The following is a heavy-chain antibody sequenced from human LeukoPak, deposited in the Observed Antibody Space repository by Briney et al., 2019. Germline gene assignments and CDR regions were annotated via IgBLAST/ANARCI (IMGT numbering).Heavy chain of an antibody. CDR2: IYTSGST. J-gene: IGHJ5*02. CDR1: GNSFGDYY. D-gene: IGHD4-17*01. CDR3: TRDTGTTGEVKFDP. V-gene: IGHV4-4*07. Sequence: ASATLSLTCTVSGNSFGDYYWSWIRQPAGKGLEWIGRIYTSGSTTYNPSLKSRVTMSVDTSKSQFSLNLMSVTAADTAVYYCTRDTGTTGEVKFDPWGQGTLVTVTA.